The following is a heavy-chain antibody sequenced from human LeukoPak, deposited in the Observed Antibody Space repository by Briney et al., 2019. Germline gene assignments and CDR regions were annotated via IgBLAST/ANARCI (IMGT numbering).Heavy chain of an antibody. CDR2: ISGSGGSA. Sequence: GGSLRLSCAASGFTPSNYAMTWVRQAPGKGLEWVSTISGSGGSAYYADSVKGRFTIPRDNSKNTLFLQMNSLRAEDTALYYCAKLSGKTVAGTNYYFDYWGQGTLVTVSS. J-gene: IGHJ4*02. V-gene: IGHV3-23*01. CDR1: GFTPSNYA. D-gene: IGHD6-19*01. CDR3: AKLSGKTVAGTNYYFDY.